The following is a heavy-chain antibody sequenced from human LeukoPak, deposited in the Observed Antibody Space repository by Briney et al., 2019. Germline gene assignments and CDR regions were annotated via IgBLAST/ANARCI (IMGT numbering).Heavy chain of an antibody. V-gene: IGHV4-39*01. Sequence: SSETLSLTCTVSGGSISSSSYYWGWIRQPPGKGLEWIGSIYYSGSTYYNPSLKSRVTISVDTSKNQFSLKLSSVTAADTAVYYCARGIARGYCSSTSCLYGVNWFDPWGQGTLVTVSS. J-gene: IGHJ5*02. D-gene: IGHD2-2*01. CDR1: GGSISSSSYY. CDR3: ARGIARGYCSSTSCLYGVNWFDP. CDR2: IYYSGST.